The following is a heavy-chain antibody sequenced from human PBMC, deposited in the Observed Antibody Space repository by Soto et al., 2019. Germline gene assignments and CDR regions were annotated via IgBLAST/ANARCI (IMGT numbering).Heavy chain of an antibody. Sequence: SVKVSCKASGGTFSSYAISWVRQAPGQGLEWMGGIIPIFGTANYAQKFQGRVTITADESTSTAYMELSSLRSEDTAVYYCARTIAVAADIGYYYYGMDVWGQGTTVTVSS. J-gene: IGHJ6*02. V-gene: IGHV1-69*13. CDR3: ARTIAVAADIGYYYYGMDV. CDR1: GGTFSSYA. D-gene: IGHD6-19*01. CDR2: IIPIFGTA.